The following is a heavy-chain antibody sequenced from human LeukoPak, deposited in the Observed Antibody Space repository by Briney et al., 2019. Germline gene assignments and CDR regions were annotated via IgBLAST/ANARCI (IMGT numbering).Heavy chain of an antibody. CDR3: ARLVVPAAGYYFDY. Sequence: SETLSLTCAVYGGSFSGSYWSWIRQPPGKGLEWIGYIFYSGSTNYNPSLKSRVTISVDTSRNQFSLKLSSVTAADTAVYYCARLVVPAAGYYFDYWGQGTQVTVSS. J-gene: IGHJ4*02. CDR2: IFYSGST. V-gene: IGHV4-59*01. CDR1: GGSFSGSY. D-gene: IGHD2-2*01.